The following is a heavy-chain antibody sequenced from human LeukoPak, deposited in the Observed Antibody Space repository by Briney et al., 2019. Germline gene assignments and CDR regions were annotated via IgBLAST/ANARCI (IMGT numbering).Heavy chain of an antibody. J-gene: IGHJ3*02. V-gene: IGHV3-11*01. D-gene: IGHD6-13*01. Sequence: GGSLGLSCAASGFTFSDYYMSWIRQAPGKGLEWVSYISSSGSTIYYADSVKGRFTISRDNAKNSLYLQMNSLRAEDTAVYYCARVRIAAAGNEGAFDIWGQGTMVTVSS. CDR1: GFTFSDYY. CDR2: ISSSGSTI. CDR3: ARVRIAAAGNEGAFDI.